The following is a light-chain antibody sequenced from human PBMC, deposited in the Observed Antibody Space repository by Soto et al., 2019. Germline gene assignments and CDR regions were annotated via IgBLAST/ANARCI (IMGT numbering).Light chain of an antibody. J-gene: IGLJ3*02. CDR1: SSDVGSYKF. CDR3: CSYAGSDTWV. CDR2: EVS. V-gene: IGLV2-23*02. Sequence: QLVLTQPASVSGSPGQSITISCTGTSSDVGSYKFVSWYQQHPGKAPNLMIYEVSKRPSGVSNRFSGSKSGNTASLTISGLQAGDEADYYCCSYAGSDTWVFGGGTKLTVL.